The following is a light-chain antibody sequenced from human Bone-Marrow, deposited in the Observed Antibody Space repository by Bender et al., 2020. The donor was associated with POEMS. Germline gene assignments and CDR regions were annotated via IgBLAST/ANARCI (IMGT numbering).Light chain of an antibody. CDR1: SSDIGTYNY. J-gene: IGLJ1*01. CDR2: DVT. Sequence: QSALTQPASVSGSPGQSIAISCTGTSSDIGTYNYVSWYQQHPGKAPKLMIYDVTNRPSGVPDRFSGSKSGRTASLTVSGLQGEDEADYYCSSYAGSNNYVFGTGTKVTVL. CDR3: SSYAGSNNYV. V-gene: IGLV2-8*01.